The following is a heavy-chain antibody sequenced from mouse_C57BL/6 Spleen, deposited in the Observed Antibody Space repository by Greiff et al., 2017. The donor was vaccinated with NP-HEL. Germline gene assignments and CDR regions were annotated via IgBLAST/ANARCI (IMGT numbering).Heavy chain of an antibody. CDR3: AREGRGNGYFDY. V-gene: IGHV1-52*01. J-gene: IGHJ2*01. CDR1: GYTFTSYW. Sequence: QVQLKQPGAELVRPGSSVKLSCKASGYTFTSYWMHWVKQRPIQGLEWIGNIDPSDSETNYNQKFKDKATVTVDKSSSTAYMQLSSLTSEDSAVYDGAREGRGNGYFDYWGQGTTLTVSS. CDR2: IDPSDSET.